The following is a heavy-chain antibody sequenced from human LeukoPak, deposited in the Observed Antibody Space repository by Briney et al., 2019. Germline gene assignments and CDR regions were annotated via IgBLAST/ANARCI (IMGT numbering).Heavy chain of an antibody. CDR2: IYYSGST. CDR3: ARHFGSYYDLSGGYFDY. D-gene: IGHD3-3*01. Sequence: SSETLSLTCTVSGGSISSSSYYWGWIRQPPGKGLEWIGSIYYSGSTYYNPSLKSRVTISVDTSKNQFSLKLSSVTAADTAVYYCARHFGSYYDLSGGYFDYWGQGTLVTVSS. CDR1: GGSISSSSYY. V-gene: IGHV4-39*01. J-gene: IGHJ4*02.